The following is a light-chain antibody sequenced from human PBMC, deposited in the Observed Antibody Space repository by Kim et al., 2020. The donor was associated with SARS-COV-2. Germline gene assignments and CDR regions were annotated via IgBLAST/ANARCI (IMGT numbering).Light chain of an antibody. CDR1: QSISIY. V-gene: IGKV1-5*03. CDR3: QQYNSYLT. CDR2: KAA. Sequence: SASVGDRVTITCRASQSISIYVAWYQQKPGKAPKLLIYKAASLESGVPARFSGSGSGTEFTLSISSLQPDDFANYYCQQYNSYLTFGGGTKVDIK. J-gene: IGKJ4*01.